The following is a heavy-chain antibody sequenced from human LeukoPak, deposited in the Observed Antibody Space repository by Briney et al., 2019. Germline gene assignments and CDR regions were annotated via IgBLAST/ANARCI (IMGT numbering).Heavy chain of an antibody. V-gene: IGHV3-7*01. CDR2: IKQDGSER. J-gene: IGHJ4*02. Sequence: PGGSLRLSCAGSGFTFSSYWMSWVRQAPGKGLEWVANIKQDGSERYYVDSVKGRFTFSRDNAKNSLYLQMISLRAEDTAVYYCARDLPDYWGQGTLVTVSS. CDR3: ARDLPDY. CDR1: GFTFSSYW.